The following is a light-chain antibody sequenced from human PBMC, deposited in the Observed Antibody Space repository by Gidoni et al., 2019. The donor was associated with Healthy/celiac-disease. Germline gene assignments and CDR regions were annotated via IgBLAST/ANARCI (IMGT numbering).Light chain of an antibody. CDR2: AAS. CDR3: QQSYSTPPT. CDR1: QSISSY. J-gene: IGKJ2*01. Sequence: DIQMTQSPSSLSASVGDRVTITCRASQSISSYLNWYQQKPGKAPKLLIYAASSLQSGVPSRFSGSGSGTDCTLTISSLQLEDFATYYCQQSYSTPPTFGQGTKLEIK. V-gene: IGKV1-39*01.